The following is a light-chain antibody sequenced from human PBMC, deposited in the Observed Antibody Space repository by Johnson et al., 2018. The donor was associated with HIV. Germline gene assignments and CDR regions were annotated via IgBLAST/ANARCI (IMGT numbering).Light chain of an antibody. CDR2: DNN. CDR1: TSNIGNNY. Sequence: QSVLTQPPSVSAAPGQKVTISCSGSTSNIGNNYVSWYQHLPRTAPKLLIYDNNKRPSGIPDRFSGSKSGTSATLGITGLQTGDEADYYCGTWDNSLSTGGVFGTGTKVTVL. J-gene: IGLJ1*01. V-gene: IGLV1-51*01. CDR3: GTWDNSLSTGGV.